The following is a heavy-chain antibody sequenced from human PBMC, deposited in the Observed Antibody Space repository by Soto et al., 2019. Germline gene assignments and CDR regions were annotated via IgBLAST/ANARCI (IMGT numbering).Heavy chain of an antibody. CDR3: ARRKEWLADWYFDL. Sequence: QVQLQQWGAGLLKPSETLSLTCTVYGGSFSGSYWSWIRQPPGKGLEWIGEINHSGGTNYNPSLTSRVTLSVDTSKNQPSLKLTSVTAADTAVYYCARRKEWLADWYFDLWGRGTLVTVSS. CDR2: INHSGGT. CDR1: GGSFSGSY. V-gene: IGHV4-34*01. D-gene: IGHD6-19*01. J-gene: IGHJ2*01.